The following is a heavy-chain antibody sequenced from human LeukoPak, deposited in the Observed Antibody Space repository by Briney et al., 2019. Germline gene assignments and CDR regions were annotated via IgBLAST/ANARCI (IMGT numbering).Heavy chain of an antibody. CDR2: MYNSGST. J-gene: IGHJ4*02. CDR3: ASGGVVVRESGTNPYYFDY. CDR1: HGSISSYS. V-gene: IGHV4-59*01. D-gene: IGHD3-10*01. Sequence: SETLSLTCTVSHGSISSYSWSWIRQTPEKGLEWIGYMYNSGSTNYNPSLKSRVTISVDTAKNQFSLKLRSVTAADTAVYYCASGGVVVRESGTNPYYFDYWGQGTMVTVSS.